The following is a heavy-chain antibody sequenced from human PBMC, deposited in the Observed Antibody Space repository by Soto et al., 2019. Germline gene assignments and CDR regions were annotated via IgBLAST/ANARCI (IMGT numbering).Heavy chain of an antibody. CDR2: IWYDGSNK. J-gene: IGHJ6*02. V-gene: IGHV3-33*01. Sequence: QVQLVESGGGVVQPGRSLRLSCAASGFTFSSYGMHWVRQAPGKGLEWVAVIWYDGSNKYYADSVKGRFTISRDKSQNTRYLQMNSLRAEDTAVYYCARAIVLMVYAINDGRDVWGQGTTVTVSS. D-gene: IGHD2-8*01. CDR1: GFTFSSYG. CDR3: ARAIVLMVYAINDGRDV.